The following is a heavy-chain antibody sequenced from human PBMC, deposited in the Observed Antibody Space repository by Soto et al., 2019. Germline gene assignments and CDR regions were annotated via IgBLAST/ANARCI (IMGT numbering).Heavy chain of an antibody. CDR2: IYPGDSDT. CDR3: ARQVSTVTTPGWFDP. CDR1: GYSFTSYW. V-gene: IGHV5-51*01. J-gene: IGHJ5*02. D-gene: IGHD4-4*01. Sequence: GESLKISCKGSGYSFTSYWIGWVRQMPGKGLEWMGIIYPGDSDTRYSPSFQGQVTISADKSISTAYLQWSSLKASDTAMYYCARQVSTVTTPGWFDPWGQGTLVTVSS.